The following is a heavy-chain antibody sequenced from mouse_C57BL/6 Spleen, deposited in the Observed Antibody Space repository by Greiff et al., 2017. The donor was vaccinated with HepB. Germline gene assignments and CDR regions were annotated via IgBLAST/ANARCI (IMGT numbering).Heavy chain of an antibody. CDR1: GFTFSDYG. CDR3: ARPGATVVERAWFAY. Sequence: EVQRVESGGGLVKPGGSLKLSCAASGFTFSDYGMHWVRQAPEKGLEWVTYISSGSSTIYYADTVKGRFTISRDNAKNTLFLQMTSLRSEDTAMYYGARPGATVVERAWFAYWGQGTLVTVSA. J-gene: IGHJ3*01. D-gene: IGHD1-1*01. CDR2: ISSGSSTI. V-gene: IGHV5-17*01.